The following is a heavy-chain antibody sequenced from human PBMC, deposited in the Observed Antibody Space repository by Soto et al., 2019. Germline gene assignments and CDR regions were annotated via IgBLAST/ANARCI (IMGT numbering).Heavy chain of an antibody. CDR3: AAGGGLPRYY. CDR1: GGSISSGGYS. CDR2: IYHSVST. Sequence: QLQLQESGSGLVKPSQTLSLTCAVSGGSISSGGYSWSWIRQPPGKGLEWIGYIYHSVSTYYIPSLKSRVTISVARSKNQFSLKLSSVTAADTAVYYCAAGGGLPRYYWGQGTLVTVSS. V-gene: IGHV4-30-2*01. D-gene: IGHD5-12*01. J-gene: IGHJ4*02.